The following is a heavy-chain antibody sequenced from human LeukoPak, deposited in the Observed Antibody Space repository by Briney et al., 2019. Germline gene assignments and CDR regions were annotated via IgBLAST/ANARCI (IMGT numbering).Heavy chain of an antibody. D-gene: IGHD3-22*01. J-gene: IGHJ4*02. CDR3: ARVGYYDSSGYLFH. V-gene: IGHV1-18*01. Sequence: ASVKVSCKASGYTFTSHGISWVRQAPGQGLEWMGWISAYNGNTNYAQKLQGRVTMTTDTSTSTAYMELRSLRSDDTAVYYCARVGYYDSSGYLFHWGQGTLVTVSS. CDR1: GYTFTSHG. CDR2: ISAYNGNT.